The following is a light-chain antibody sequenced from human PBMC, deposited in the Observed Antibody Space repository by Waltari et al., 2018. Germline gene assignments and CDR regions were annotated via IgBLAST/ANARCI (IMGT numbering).Light chain of an antibody. CDR3: QMYVRLPAT. J-gene: IGKJ1*01. CDR2: DAF. V-gene: IGKV3-20*01. Sequence: EIVLTQSPGTLSLSPGERVTLSCRASQSVGRSLAWYQQKPDQAPRLLIYDAFTRATGIADRFSGSGSGTDFSLTISRLDPEDFAVYYCQMYVRLPATFGQGTKVEIK. CDR1: QSVGRS.